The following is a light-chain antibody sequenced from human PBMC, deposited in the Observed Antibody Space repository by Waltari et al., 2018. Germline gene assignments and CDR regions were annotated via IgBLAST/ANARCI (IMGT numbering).Light chain of an antibody. CDR1: SSDVGNYKR. J-gene: IGLJ2*01. V-gene: IGLV2-23*02. CDR3: CSYAGSSKGV. CDR2: AVS. Sequence: QSALTQPASVSGSPGQSLPLSCTGSSSDVGNYKRVSWYQQHPGKAPKLMIYAVSKRPSGVSDRFSGSKSGDTASLTISGLQPEDEADYFCCSYAGSSKGVFGGGTKVTVL.